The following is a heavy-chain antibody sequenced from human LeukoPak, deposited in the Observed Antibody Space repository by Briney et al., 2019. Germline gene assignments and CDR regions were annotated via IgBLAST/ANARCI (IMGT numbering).Heavy chain of an antibody. CDR3: ATGRASYTSSSALDY. V-gene: IGHV1-2*02. CDR1: GYTFTGFY. D-gene: IGHD6-6*01. Sequence: ASVTLSCKAFGYTFTGFYLHWVRQAPGQGLEWMGWINPISGDTNYAQKFQGRVTMTRDTSITTAYMELSRLTSDDTAVYYCATGRASYTSSSALDYWGQGTLVTVSS. J-gene: IGHJ4*02. CDR2: INPISGDT.